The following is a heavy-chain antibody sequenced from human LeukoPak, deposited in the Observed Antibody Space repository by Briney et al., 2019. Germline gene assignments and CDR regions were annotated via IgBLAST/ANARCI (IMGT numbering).Heavy chain of an antibody. CDR3: VRDSRYCPDV. CDR1: GFTFSTYS. Sequence: GGSLRLSCAGSGFTFSTYSMNWVRQAPGKGLVWVSRLISVGSSASYADSVKGRFTISRDNTKNILYLQMNSLRAEDTAVYYCVRDSRYCPDVWGQGTAVTVSS. CDR2: LISVGSSA. D-gene: IGHD2-8*02. V-gene: IGHV3-74*01. J-gene: IGHJ6*02.